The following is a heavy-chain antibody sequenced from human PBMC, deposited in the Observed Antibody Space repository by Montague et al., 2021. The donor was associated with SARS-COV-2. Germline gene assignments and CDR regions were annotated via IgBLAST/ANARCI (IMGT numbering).Heavy chain of an antibody. J-gene: IGHJ3*02. Sequence: SETLSLTSTVSGGSVSSGSYYWSWIRQPPGKGLEWIGYIYYSGSTNYNPSLKSRVTISVDTSKNQFSLKLSSVTAADTAVYYCARGGGYWDHAFDIWGQGTMVTVSS. CDR1: GGSVSSGSYY. CDR3: ARGGGYWDHAFDI. D-gene: IGHD2-21*01. CDR2: IYYSGST. V-gene: IGHV4-61*01.